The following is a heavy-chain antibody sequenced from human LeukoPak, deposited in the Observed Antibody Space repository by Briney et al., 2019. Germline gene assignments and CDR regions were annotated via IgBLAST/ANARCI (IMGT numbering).Heavy chain of an antibody. CDR1: GFTFGDYA. V-gene: IGHV3-49*04. Sequence: GGSLRLSCTASGFTFGDYAMSWVRQAPGKGLEWVGFIRSKVYGGTTEYAASVKGRFTISRDDSKSIAYLQMNSLKTEDTAVYYCTRVGAYYDILTGYYSLYYFDYWGQGTLVTVSS. D-gene: IGHD3-9*01. CDR3: TRVGAYYDILTGYYSLYYFDY. CDR2: IRSKVYGGTT. J-gene: IGHJ4*02.